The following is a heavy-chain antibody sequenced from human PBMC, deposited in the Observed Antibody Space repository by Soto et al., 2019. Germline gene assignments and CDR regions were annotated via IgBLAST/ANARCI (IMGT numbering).Heavy chain of an antibody. CDR3: AKDAAYGDGFWLPES. CDR1: GFTFNKYA. Sequence: GSLRLSCAASGFTFNKYAMMWVRQAPGKGLEWVAGILGSGGTYHADSVKGRFTISKDNSLSTLYLQMDFLRADDTAVYYCAKDAAYGDGFWLPESWGQGTLVTVSS. D-gene: IGHD4-17*01. CDR2: ILGSGGT. V-gene: IGHV3-23*01. J-gene: IGHJ5*02.